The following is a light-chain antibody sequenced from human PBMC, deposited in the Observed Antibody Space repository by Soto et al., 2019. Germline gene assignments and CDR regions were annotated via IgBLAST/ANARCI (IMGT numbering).Light chain of an antibody. CDR1: QSVNSN. J-gene: IGKJ4*01. CDR2: DAS. Sequence: EIVMTQSPATLSVSPGERATLSCRASQSVNSNLAWYRQKPGQAPRLLISDASTRATGVPARFSGSGSGTEFTLTISSRQSEDSGIYYCQQYNFWPPLTVGGGTKVEIK. V-gene: IGKV3-15*01. CDR3: QQYNFWPPLT.